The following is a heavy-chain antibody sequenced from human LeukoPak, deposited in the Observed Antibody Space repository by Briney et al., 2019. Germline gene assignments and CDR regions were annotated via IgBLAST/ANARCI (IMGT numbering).Heavy chain of an antibody. V-gene: IGHV3-23*01. J-gene: IGHJ4*02. CDR1: GFTFSSYA. CDR3: ARQRFGEFDY. D-gene: IGHD3-10*01. CDR2: VSGSGAHT. Sequence: GGSLRLSCAASGFTFSSYAMTWVRQAPGKGLQWVSAVSGSGAHTYYADSVKGRFTISRDNSKNTLYLQMNSLRAEDTAVYYCARQRFGEFDYWGQGTLVTVSS.